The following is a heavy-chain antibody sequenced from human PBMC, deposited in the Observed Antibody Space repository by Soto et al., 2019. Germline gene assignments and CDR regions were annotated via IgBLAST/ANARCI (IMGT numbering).Heavy chain of an antibody. J-gene: IGHJ6*02. CDR3: ARGHYGMDV. Sequence: LRLSCAASGFTFSNHWMSWVRQAPGKGLEWVANIKEDGSEKYYVDSVKGRFTISRDNAENSVYLQMNSLRAEDTAVYYCARGHYGMDVWGQGATVTVSS. CDR2: IKEDGSEK. CDR1: GFTFSNHW. V-gene: IGHV3-7*03.